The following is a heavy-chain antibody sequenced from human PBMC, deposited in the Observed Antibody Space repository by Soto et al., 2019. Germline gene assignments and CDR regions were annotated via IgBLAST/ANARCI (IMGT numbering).Heavy chain of an antibody. Sequence: EVQLVDSGGGLVQPGGSLRLSCTASGLTFSDHFMDWVRQAPGKGLEWVARSRNKANSYITDYAASVIGRFTISRDDSKNSVYLQMNSLKTEDTAVYYCANADSRSYPYWGQGTLVTVSS. D-gene: IGHD1-26*01. V-gene: IGHV3-72*01. CDR3: ANADSRSYPY. CDR1: GLTFSDHF. CDR2: SRNKANSYIT. J-gene: IGHJ4*02.